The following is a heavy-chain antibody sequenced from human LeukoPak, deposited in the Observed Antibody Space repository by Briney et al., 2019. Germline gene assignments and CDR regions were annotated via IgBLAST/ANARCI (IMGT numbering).Heavy chain of an antibody. V-gene: IGHV3-53*01. D-gene: IGHD2-15*01. CDR1: GFNVRNNY. CDR2: LHSGGDT. CDR3: ARGKVCYYYDY. Sequence: GGSLRLSCAVSGFNVRNNYMTWVRQAPGKGLEWVSVLHSGGDTYYADSVRGRFTISRDNSENMLFLQMNGLRADDSAIYYCARGKVCYYYDYWGQGTLVTVSS. J-gene: IGHJ4*02.